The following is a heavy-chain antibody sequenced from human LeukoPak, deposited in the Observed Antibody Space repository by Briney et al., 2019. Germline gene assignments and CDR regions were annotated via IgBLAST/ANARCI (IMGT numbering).Heavy chain of an antibody. CDR1: GFTFSGSA. Sequence: GGSLRLSCAASGFTFSGSAMHWVRQASGKGLEWVGRIRSKANSYATAYAASVKGRFTISRDDSKNTAYLQMNSLKTEDTAVYYCNSLLWFGELLIDYWGQGTLVTVSS. D-gene: IGHD3-10*01. CDR2: IRSKANSYAT. V-gene: IGHV3-73*01. CDR3: NSLLWFGELLIDY. J-gene: IGHJ4*02.